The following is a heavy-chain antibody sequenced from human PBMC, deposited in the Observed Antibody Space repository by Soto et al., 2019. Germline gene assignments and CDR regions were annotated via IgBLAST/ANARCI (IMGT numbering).Heavy chain of an antibody. V-gene: IGHV6-1*01. CDR1: GDSVSTNSAT. CDR3: ERLVGNSWLDS. CDR2: TYYRSKWYN. D-gene: IGHD2-2*01. J-gene: IGHJ5*01. Sequence: SQTLSLTCAISGDSVSTNSATWDRIRQSPSRGLEWLGRTYYRSKWYNDYAVSVKGRITINPDTSNNQFSLQLNSVTPDDTAVYYCERLVGNSWLDSGGQGTLVTVSS.